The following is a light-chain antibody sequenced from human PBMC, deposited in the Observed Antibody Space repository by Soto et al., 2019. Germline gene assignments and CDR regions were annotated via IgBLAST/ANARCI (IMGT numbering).Light chain of an antibody. Sequence: QSVLTQPPSASGTPGQRVTISCSGSSSNIGGNTVNWYQQLPGTAPRLLIYNDSQRPSGVPDRFSASKSGTSASLAISGLQSEDEADYYCASWDASLSLLYVFGTGTKVIVL. J-gene: IGLJ1*01. V-gene: IGLV1-44*01. CDR2: NDS. CDR3: ASWDASLSLLYV. CDR1: SSNIGGNT.